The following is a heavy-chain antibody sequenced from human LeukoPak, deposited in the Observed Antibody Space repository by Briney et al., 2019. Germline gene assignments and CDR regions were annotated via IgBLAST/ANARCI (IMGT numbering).Heavy chain of an antibody. CDR2: IYYSGST. J-gene: IGHJ4*02. CDR3: ARDPTPLRYFDWLLVGDYFDY. D-gene: IGHD3-9*01. V-gene: IGHV4-39*07. CDR1: GGSISSSSYY. Sequence: PSETLSLTCTVSGGSISSSSYYWGWIRQPPGKGLEWIGSIYYSGSTYYNPSLKSRVTISVDTSKNQFSLKLSSVTAADTAVYYCARDPTPLRYFDWLLVGDYFDYWGQGTLVTVSS.